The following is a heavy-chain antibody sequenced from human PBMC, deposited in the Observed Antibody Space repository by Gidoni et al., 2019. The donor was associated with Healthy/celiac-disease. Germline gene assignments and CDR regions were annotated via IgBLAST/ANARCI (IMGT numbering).Heavy chain of an antibody. V-gene: IGHV4-59*01. CDR3: ARSRRVVVPAASEWFDP. D-gene: IGHD2-2*01. CDR1: GGSISSYY. Sequence: QVQLQESGPGLVKPSETLSLTCTVSGGSISSYYWSWIRPPPGKGLEWIGYIYYSGSTNYNPSLKSRVTISVDTSKNQFSLKLSSVTAADTAVYYCARSRRVVVPAASEWFDPWGQGTLVTVSS. J-gene: IGHJ5*02. CDR2: IYYSGST.